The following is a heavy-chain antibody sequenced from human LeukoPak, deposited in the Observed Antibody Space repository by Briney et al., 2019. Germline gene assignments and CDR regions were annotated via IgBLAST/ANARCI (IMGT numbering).Heavy chain of an antibody. CDR2: INPNSGGT. V-gene: IGHV1-2*02. Sequence: ASVNVSCKASGYTFTGYYMHWVRQAPGQGLEWMGWINPNSGGTNYAQKFQGRVTMTRDTSISAAYMELSRLRSDDTAVYYCARGGCSSTSCPIKLDPWGQGTLVTVSS. CDR1: GYTFTGYY. D-gene: IGHD2-2*01. J-gene: IGHJ5*02. CDR3: ARGGCSSTSCPIKLDP.